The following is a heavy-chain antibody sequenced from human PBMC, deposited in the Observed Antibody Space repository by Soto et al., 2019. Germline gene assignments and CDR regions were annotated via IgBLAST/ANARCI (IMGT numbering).Heavy chain of an antibody. D-gene: IGHD6-19*01. CDR2: ISYDGSNK. CDR3: AKDRTLQWLRNWFDP. J-gene: IGHJ5*02. Sequence: PGGSLRLSCAASGFTFSSYGMHWVRQAPGKGLEWVAVISYDGSNKYYADSVKGRFTISRDNSKNTLYLQMNSLRAEDTAVYYCAKDRTLQWLRNWFDPWGQGTLVTVSS. V-gene: IGHV3-30*18. CDR1: GFTFSSYG.